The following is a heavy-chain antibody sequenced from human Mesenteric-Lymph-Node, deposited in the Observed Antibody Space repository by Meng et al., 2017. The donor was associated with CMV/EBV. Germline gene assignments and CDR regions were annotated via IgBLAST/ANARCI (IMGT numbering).Heavy chain of an antibody. CDR2: INTNTGNP. J-gene: IGHJ4*02. CDR3: ARDPTGDTAMVPVGAEFDY. CDR1: GYSFTKFA. V-gene: IGHV7-4-1*02. D-gene: IGHD5-18*01. Sequence: QVQLVQSGSELKKPGASVKVSCKASGYSFTKFAINWVRQAPGQGLEWMGWINTNTGNPTYAPGFTGRFVLSLDTSVSTAFLQISSLKAEDTAVYYCARDPTGDTAMVPVGAEFDYRGQGTLVTVSS.